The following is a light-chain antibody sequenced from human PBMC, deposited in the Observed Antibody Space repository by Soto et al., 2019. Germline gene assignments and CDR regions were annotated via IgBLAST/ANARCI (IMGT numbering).Light chain of an antibody. J-gene: IGKJ2*01. CDR3: QQSYTTPVYS. CDR1: QNIIFY. Sequence: DIKMTQSPSSLSASVGDRVTITCRANQNIIFYLNWYQQKPGKAPKILISAASNLQSGVPSRFSGSGSGTDFTLTISSLQPEDFATYFCQQSYTTPVYSFGQGTKVDIK. CDR2: AAS. V-gene: IGKV1-39*01.